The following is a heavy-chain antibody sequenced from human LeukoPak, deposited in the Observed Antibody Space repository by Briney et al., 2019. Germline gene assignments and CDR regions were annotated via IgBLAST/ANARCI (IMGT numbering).Heavy chain of an antibody. D-gene: IGHD3-16*02. V-gene: IGHV5-51*01. J-gene: IGHJ4*02. CDR2: IYPRDSDI. CDR3: ARMIGLGEVSPYFDY. Sequence: GASLKISCKGSGYSFTTYWIAWVRQLPGKGLEWMGIIYPRDSDIRYSPPFQGQVTISADKSISTAYLQWNSLKASDTAMYYCARMIGLGEVSPYFDYWGQGSLVTVSS. CDR1: GYSFTTYW.